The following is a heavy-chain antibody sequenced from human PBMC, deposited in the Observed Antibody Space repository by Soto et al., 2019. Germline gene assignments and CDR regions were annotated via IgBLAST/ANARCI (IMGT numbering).Heavy chain of an antibody. Sequence: GGSLRLSCAASGFTFSSYSMNWVRQAPGKGPEWVSSISSSSSYIYYEDSLKGRFTISRDNAKNSLFLQLDSLRAEDTAVYFCVRARSTDSSPDYWGQGTLVTVSS. CDR3: VRARSTDSSPDY. V-gene: IGHV3-21*01. D-gene: IGHD6-19*01. CDR2: ISSSSSYI. J-gene: IGHJ4*02. CDR1: GFTFSSYS.